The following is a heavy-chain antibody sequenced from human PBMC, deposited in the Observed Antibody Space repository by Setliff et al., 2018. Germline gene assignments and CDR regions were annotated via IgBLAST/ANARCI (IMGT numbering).Heavy chain of an antibody. CDR2: IHAGGSNT. D-gene: IGHD3-22*01. CDR1: GYSFTTYY. CDR3: ARINFYVSSGYYYTPDF. V-gene: IGHV1-3*01. Sequence: ASVKVSCKTSGYSFTTYYMHWVRQAPGQTLEWMGWIHAGGSNTLYSQRFQDRITISRDTSATTAYMELKNLRSDDTAVYYCARINFYVSSGYYYTPDFWGQGTLVTVSS. J-gene: IGHJ4*02.